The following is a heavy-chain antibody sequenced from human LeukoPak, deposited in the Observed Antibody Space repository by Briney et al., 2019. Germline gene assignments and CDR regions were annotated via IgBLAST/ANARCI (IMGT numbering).Heavy chain of an antibody. CDR2: IKEDGNEK. CDR1: GFTFSRYW. J-gene: IGHJ4*02. Sequence: PGGSLRLSCAASGFTFSRYWMSWVRQAPGKGLEWVANIKEDGNEKYYVDSVKGRFTIARDNAKNSLYLQMNSLRAEDTAVYYCARDDPYFFDNWGQGTLVTVSS. D-gene: IGHD3-10*01. V-gene: IGHV3-7*01. CDR3: ARDDPYFFDN.